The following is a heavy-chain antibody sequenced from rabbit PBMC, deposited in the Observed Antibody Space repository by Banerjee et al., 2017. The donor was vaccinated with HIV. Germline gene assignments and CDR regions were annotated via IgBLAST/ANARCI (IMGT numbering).Heavy chain of an antibody. V-gene: IGHV1S40*01. CDR3: ARDRYAGYFRAVDFTEGYDL. CDR1: GFSFSSSSY. J-gene: IGHJ6*01. CDR2: IYAGSSGST. Sequence: QSLEESGGDLVKPGASLTLTCTASGFSFSSSSYMCWVRQAPGKGLEWIACIYAGSSGSTYYASWAKGRFTISKTSSTTVTLQMTSLTAADTATYFCARDRYAGYFRAVDFTEGYDLWGPGTLVTVS. D-gene: IGHD7-1*01.